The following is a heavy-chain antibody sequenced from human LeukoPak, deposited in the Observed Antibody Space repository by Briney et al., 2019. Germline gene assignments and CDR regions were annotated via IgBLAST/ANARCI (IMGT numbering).Heavy chain of an antibody. J-gene: IGHJ4*02. CDR1: GFTFSSYG. CDR2: MWYVGSNK. V-gene: IGHV3-33*01. D-gene: IGHD4-17*01. Sequence: PGGSLRLSCAASGFTFSSYGMHWVRQAPGKGLEWVAVMWYVGSNKYYADSVKGRFTISRDNSKNTLYLQMHSLRAEDTAVYYCARDEVTTPRDWGQGTLVTVSS. CDR3: ARDEVTTPRD.